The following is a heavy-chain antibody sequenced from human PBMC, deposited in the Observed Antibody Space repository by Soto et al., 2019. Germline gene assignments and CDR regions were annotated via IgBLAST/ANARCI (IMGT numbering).Heavy chain of an antibody. CDR1: ADTFSSYA. CDR2: IIPFFNTP. CDR3: AAESAYGGNPLAFLY. V-gene: IGHV1-69*01. J-gene: IGHJ4*02. D-gene: IGHD2-21*01. Sequence: QVQLVQAGGEVKRPGSSVRVSCKASADTFSSYAISWVRQAPGQGLDWMGGIIPFFNTPNYAQKFQGGVTITADESTSTAYMDLSSLRSEDTAMYYCAAESAYGGNPLAFLYWGQGTLVTVSS.